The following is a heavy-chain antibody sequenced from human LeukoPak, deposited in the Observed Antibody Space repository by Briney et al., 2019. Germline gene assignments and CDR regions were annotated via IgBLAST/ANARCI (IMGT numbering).Heavy chain of an antibody. CDR1: GYSFNSYD. Sequence: GASVKVSCKASGYSFNSYDINWLRQATGQGLEWMGWISAYNGNTNYAQKLQGRVTMTTDTSTSTAYMELRSLRSDDTAVYYCARDSPYYYDSSGYYYSFDYWGQGTLVTVSS. J-gene: IGHJ4*02. V-gene: IGHV1-18*01. D-gene: IGHD3-22*01. CDR3: ARDSPYYYDSSGYYYSFDY. CDR2: ISAYNGNT.